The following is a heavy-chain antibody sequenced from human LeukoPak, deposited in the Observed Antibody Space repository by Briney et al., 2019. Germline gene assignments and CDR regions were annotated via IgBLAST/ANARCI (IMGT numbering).Heavy chain of an antibody. CDR1: GFTFSSYS. J-gene: IGHJ6*02. D-gene: IGHD6-13*01. CDR3: ARGRDSSSWRISYYYYGMDV. V-gene: IGHV3-21*04. CDR2: ISSSSSYI. Sequence: GGSLRLSCAASGFTFSSYSMNWVRQAPGKGLEWVSSISSSSSYIYYADSVKGRFTISRDNAKNSLYLQMNSLRAEDTAVYYCARGRDSSSWRISYYYYGMDVWGQGTTVTVSS.